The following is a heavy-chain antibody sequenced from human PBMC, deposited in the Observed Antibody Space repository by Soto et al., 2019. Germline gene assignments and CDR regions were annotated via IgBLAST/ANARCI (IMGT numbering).Heavy chain of an antibody. V-gene: IGHV4-59*08. CDR1: GVSFRPNY. CDR3: ATMGTPATGLYYFDY. Sequence: SETLSLTCTVSGVSFRPNYWSWIRQPPGKGLEWVGYIYYGGTTSYNPSLQSRVTISLDTSKNQFSLNLSFVTAADTAVYYCATMGTPATGLYYFDYWGQGTLVTVSS. CDR2: IYYGGTT. D-gene: IGHD1-7*01. J-gene: IGHJ4*02.